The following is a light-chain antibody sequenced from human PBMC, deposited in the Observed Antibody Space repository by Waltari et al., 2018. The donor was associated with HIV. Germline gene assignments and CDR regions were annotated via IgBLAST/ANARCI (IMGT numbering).Light chain of an antibody. CDR2: WAS. J-gene: IGKJ2*01. Sequence: VSLGERATINCKSSQSVLYSSNNKNYLAWYQQKPGQPPKLLIYWASTRESGVPDRFSGSGSGTDFTLTISSLQAEDVAVYYCQQYYSTPPYTFGQGTKLEIK. CDR3: QQYYSTPPYT. CDR1: QSVLYSSNNKNY. V-gene: IGKV4-1*01.